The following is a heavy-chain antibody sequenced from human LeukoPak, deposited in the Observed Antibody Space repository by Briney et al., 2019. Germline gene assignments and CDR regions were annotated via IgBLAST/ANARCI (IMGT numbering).Heavy chain of an antibody. CDR2: IKEDGTGK. J-gene: IGHJ6*02. Sequence: GGSLRLSCAASGFTFSTYWMSWVRQAPGKGLEWLANIKEDGTGKNHVDSVKGRFTISRDNAKNSLYLQMNGLRAEDTAVYYCAAKPGITGTTYYYYGMDVWGQGTTVTVSS. CDR3: AAKPGITGTTYYYYGMDV. CDR1: GFTFSTYW. D-gene: IGHD1-20*01. V-gene: IGHV3-7*05.